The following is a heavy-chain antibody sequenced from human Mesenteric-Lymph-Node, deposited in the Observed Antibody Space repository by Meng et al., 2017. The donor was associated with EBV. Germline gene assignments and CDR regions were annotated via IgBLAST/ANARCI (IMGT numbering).Heavy chain of an antibody. CDR1: GDSFSAYY. V-gene: IGHV4-34*12. CDR2: VIHSGNT. D-gene: IGHD3-16*01. J-gene: IGHJ4*02. CDR3: ATGWGKANY. Sequence: QVQRQQGGAGLLKPSETLSLTCDVYGDSFSAYYWRWIRQPPGRGLEWIGDVIHSGNTSYSPSLKSRVTISVDTSKRQFSLKLRSMTAADTAVYYCATGWGKANYWGQGTLVTVSS.